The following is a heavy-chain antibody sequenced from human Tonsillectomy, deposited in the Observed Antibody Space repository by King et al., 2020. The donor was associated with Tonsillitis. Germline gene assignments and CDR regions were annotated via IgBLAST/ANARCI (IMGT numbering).Heavy chain of an antibody. CDR3: AKESGSYGASTDFDY. V-gene: IGHV3-30*02. CDR1: GFTFSSYG. CDR2: IRYDGSNK. D-gene: IGHD1-26*01. J-gene: IGHJ4*02. Sequence: VQLVESGGGVVQPGGSLRLSCAASGFTFSSYGMHWVRQAPGKGLEWVAFIRYDGSNKYYADSVKGRFTISRDNSKNTLYLQMNSLRAEDRAVYYCAKESGSYGASTDFDYWGQGTLVTVSS.